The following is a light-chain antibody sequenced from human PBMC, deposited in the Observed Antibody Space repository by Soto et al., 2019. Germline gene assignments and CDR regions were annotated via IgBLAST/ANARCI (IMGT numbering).Light chain of an antibody. CDR3: QQYGSSPLT. J-gene: IGKJ4*01. CDR2: GAS. V-gene: IGKV3-20*01. CDR1: QSVRSSY. Sequence: ENVLTQSPGTLSLSQGERATLSCRASQSVRSSYLAWYQQRPGQAPMLLMYGASSRATGIPDRFSGSGSGTDFTLTISRLEPEDFAVYYCQQYGSSPLTFGGGTKVEIK.